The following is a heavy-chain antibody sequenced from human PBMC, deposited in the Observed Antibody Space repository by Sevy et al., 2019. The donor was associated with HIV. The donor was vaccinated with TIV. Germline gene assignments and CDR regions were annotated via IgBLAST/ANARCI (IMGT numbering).Heavy chain of an antibody. Sequence: GGSLRLSCAASGFTFSSFAMSWVRQAPGKGLEWVSGISASGGATFDTDSVKGRFTISRDNSNNTLYLQMNSLRVEDTAVYYCPKNQGRIPNYFDSWGQGTLVTVSS. V-gene: IGHV3-23*01. CDR2: ISASGGAT. CDR1: GFTFSSFA. J-gene: IGHJ4*02. CDR3: PKNQGRIPNYFDS. D-gene: IGHD2-15*01.